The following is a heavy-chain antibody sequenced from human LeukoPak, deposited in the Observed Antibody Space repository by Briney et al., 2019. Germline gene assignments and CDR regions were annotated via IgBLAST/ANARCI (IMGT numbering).Heavy chain of an antibody. Sequence: SETLSLTCTVSGYSISSGYYWGWIRQPPGKGLEWIGSIYHSGSTYYNPSLKSRVTISVDTSKNQFSLKLSSVTAADTAVYYGARGDARIQLWDFDYWGQGTLVTVSS. CDR3: ARGDARIQLWDFDY. CDR2: IYHSGST. D-gene: IGHD5-18*01. J-gene: IGHJ4*02. V-gene: IGHV4-38-2*02. CDR1: GYSISSGYY.